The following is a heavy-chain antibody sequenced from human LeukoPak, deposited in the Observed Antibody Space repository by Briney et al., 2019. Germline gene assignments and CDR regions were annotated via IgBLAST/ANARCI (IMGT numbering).Heavy chain of an antibody. D-gene: IGHD3-22*01. CDR3: ARVREYYYDSSGLDAFDI. V-gene: IGHV3-23*01. CDR2: ISGSGGST. J-gene: IGHJ3*02. Sequence: GGSLRLSCAASGFTFSSYAMSWVRQAPGKGLEWVSAISGSGGSTYYADSVKGRFTISRDNSKNTLYLQMNSLRAEDTAVYYCARVREYYYDSSGLDAFDIWGQGTMVTVSS. CDR1: GFTFSSYA.